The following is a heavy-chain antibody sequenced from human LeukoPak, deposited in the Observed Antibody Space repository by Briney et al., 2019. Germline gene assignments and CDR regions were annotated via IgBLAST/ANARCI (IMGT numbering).Heavy chain of an antibody. CDR1: GFTFTTYY. CDR2: IKHDGSEK. CDR3: AKQLTIFGVVTYADAFDI. J-gene: IGHJ3*02. D-gene: IGHD3-3*01. V-gene: IGHV3-7*01. Sequence: GGSLRLSCAASGFTFTTYYMNWVRQAPGKGLEWVANIKHDGSEKSYVDSVKGRFTISRDNAKSSLFLQMNRLRADDTAVYYCAKQLTIFGVVTYADAFDIWGQGTMVTVSS.